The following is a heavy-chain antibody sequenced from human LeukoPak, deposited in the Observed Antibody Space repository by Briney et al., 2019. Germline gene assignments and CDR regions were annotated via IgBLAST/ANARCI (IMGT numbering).Heavy chain of an antibody. CDR3: AKDEFGGATILDY. CDR1: GFTFSSYG. Sequence: GGSLRLSCAASGFTFSSYGMHWVRQDPGKGLEWVAVISYDGSNKYYADSVKGRFTISRDNSKNTLYLQMNSLRAEDTAVYYCAKDEFGGATILDYWGQGTLVTVSS. V-gene: IGHV3-30*18. CDR2: ISYDGSNK. D-gene: IGHD1-26*01. J-gene: IGHJ4*02.